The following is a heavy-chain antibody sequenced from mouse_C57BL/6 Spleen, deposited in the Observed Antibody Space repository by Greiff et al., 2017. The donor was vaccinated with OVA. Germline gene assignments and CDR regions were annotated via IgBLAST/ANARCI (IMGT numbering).Heavy chain of an antibody. D-gene: IGHD1-1*01. CDR2: ISSGSSTI. Sequence: EVQGVESGGGLVKPGGSLKLSCAASGFTFSDYGMHWVRQAPEKGLEWVAYISSGSSTIYYADTVKGRFTISRDNAKNTLFLQMTSLRSEDTAMYYCARYYYGSSYRIYYAMDYWGQGTSVTVSS. CDR3: ARYYYGSSYRIYYAMDY. V-gene: IGHV5-17*01. CDR1: GFTFSDYG. J-gene: IGHJ4*01.